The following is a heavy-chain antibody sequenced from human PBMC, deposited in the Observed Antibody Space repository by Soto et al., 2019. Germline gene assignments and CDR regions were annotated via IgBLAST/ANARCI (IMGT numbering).Heavy chain of an antibody. J-gene: IGHJ6*02. CDR1: GGTISRSA. Sequence: SVKVSCKASGGTISRSAISWVRQAPGQGLEWMGGIVRIFGTPNYSQKFQGRLTITTDEPTCTAYMELSSLKSDDTAVYFCERSYFGETIINGVFYDHGLDVWGQGTTVTVSS. D-gene: IGHD3-10*01. CDR3: ERSYFGETIINGVFYDHGLDV. V-gene: IGHV1-69*05. CDR2: IVRIFGTP.